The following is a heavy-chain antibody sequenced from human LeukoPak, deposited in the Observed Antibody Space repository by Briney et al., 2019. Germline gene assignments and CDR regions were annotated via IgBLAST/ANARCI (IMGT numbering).Heavy chain of an antibody. V-gene: IGHV4-4*02. CDR1: VGSISSGNW. CDR3: ATAPILRGEGGEHYKYGMDV. J-gene: IGHJ6*02. CDR2: IYHNGTH. D-gene: IGHD2-2*02. Sequence: SETLSLTCAVSVGSISSGNWWTWVRQPPGKGLEWIGEIYHNGTHNYNPSLKSRVTISADTFKNHFSLKLTSVTAADTAVYYCATAPILRGEGGEHYKYGMDVWGQGTTVIVSS.